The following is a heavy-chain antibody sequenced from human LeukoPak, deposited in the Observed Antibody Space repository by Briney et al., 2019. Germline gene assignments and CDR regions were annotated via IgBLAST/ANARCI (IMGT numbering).Heavy chain of an antibody. CDR3: ASTTPGIAAAGTYYFDY. D-gene: IGHD6-13*01. Sequence: PGGSLRLSCAASGFTFSSYGMHWVRQAPGKGLEGVAVIWYDGSNKYYADSVKGRFTISRDNSKNTLYLQMNSLRAEDTAVYYCASTTPGIAAAGTYYFDYWGQGTLVTVSS. CDR2: IWYDGSNK. V-gene: IGHV3-33*01. CDR1: GFTFSSYG. J-gene: IGHJ4*02.